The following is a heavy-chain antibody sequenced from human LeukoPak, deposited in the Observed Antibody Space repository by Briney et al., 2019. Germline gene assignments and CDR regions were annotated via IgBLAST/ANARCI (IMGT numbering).Heavy chain of an antibody. V-gene: IGHV3-74*01. CDR3: AKGGATVIDY. J-gene: IGHJ4*02. Sequence: GGTRRLYCAASGITFSNHWMHWARQSPQKGLVWVSRINSDGSSTTSADSVKGRFTISRDNAKNTLYLQMNSLRAEDTAVYYCAKGGATVIDYWGQGTLVTVSS. CDR1: GITFSNHW. D-gene: IGHD4-17*01. CDR2: INSDGSST.